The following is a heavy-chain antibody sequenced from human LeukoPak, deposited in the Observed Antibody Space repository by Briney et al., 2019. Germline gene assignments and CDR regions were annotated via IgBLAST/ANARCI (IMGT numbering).Heavy chain of an antibody. CDR1: GGSISSYY. CDR2: IYYSGST. D-gene: IGHD3-3*01. J-gene: IGHJ4*02. V-gene: IGHV4-59*12. CDR3: ARGNNYDFFFDY. Sequence: PSETLSLTCTVSGGSISSYYWSWIRQPPGKGLEWIGYIYYSGSTNYNPSLKSRVTISVDTSKNQFSLKLSSVTAADTAVYYCARGNNYDFFFDYWGQGTLVTVSS.